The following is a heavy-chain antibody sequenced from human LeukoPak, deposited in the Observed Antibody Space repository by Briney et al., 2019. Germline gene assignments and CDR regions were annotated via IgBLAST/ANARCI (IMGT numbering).Heavy chain of an antibody. V-gene: IGHV3-30*18. CDR1: GFTFSSYG. Sequence: PGGSLRLSCAASGFTFSSYGMHWVRQAPGKGLEWVAVISCDGSNKYYADSVKGRFTISRDNSKNTLYLQMNSLRAEDTAVYYCAKEGYYYDSSGYNYYYGMDVWGQGTTVTVSS. D-gene: IGHD3-22*01. CDR2: ISCDGSNK. J-gene: IGHJ6*02. CDR3: AKEGYYYDSSGYNYYYGMDV.